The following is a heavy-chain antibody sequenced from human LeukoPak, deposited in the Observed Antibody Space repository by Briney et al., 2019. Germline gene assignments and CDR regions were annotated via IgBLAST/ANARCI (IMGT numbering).Heavy chain of an antibody. CDR1: RGSVSDYY. J-gene: IGHJ5*02. CDR3: ARHKGQLGYCSGGSCTPFDP. Sequence: SETLSLTCTISRGSVSDYYWSWIRQSPGKGLEWIGYIYHTGSTSYSPSLKSRVTISADTSKNQFSLKLSSVTAADTAVYYCARHKGQLGYCSGGSCTPFDPWGQGTLVTVSS. D-gene: IGHD2-15*01. CDR2: IYHTGST. V-gene: IGHV4-59*08.